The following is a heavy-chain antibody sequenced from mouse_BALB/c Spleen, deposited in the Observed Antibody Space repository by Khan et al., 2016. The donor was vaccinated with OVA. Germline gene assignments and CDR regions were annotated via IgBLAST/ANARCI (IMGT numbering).Heavy chain of an antibody. D-gene: IGHD3-3*01. J-gene: IGHJ3*01. Sequence: EVKLEVSGPGLVKPSQSLSLTCSVTGYSITSAYYWNWIRQFPGNKLEWMGYISSGGSFNYNPSLKNRISITRDTSKNQFFLKLNSVTPEDTATYYCARAGRWFDYWVQGTLVTVSA. CDR2: ISSGGSF. CDR3: ARAGRWFDY. V-gene: IGHV3-6*02. CDR1: GYSITSAYY.